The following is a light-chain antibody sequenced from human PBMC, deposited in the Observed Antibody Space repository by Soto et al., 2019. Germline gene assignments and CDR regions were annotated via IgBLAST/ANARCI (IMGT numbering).Light chain of an antibody. V-gene: IGLV1-51*01. CDR3: GSWDSSLSAYV. CDR2: DDN. Sequence: QSVLTQPPSVSAATGQKVTISCSGSSSNIGGNSVSWYQQLPGTAPKLLIYDDNKRPSGIPDRFSWSKSGASATLGITAFQTGDEAEYYCGSWDSSLSAYVFGTGTKVTV. CDR1: SSNIGGNS. J-gene: IGLJ1*01.